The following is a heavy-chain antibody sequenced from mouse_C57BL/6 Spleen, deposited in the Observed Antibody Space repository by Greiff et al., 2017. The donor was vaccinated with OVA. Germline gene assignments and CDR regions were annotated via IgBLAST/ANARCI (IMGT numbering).Heavy chain of an antibody. D-gene: IGHD2-4*01. CDR1: GFSLTSYA. CDR3: ARIYYDYYYYAMDY. V-gene: IGHV2-9-1*01. Sequence: VHLVESGPGLVAPSQSLSITCTVSGFSLTSYAISWVRQPPGKGLEWLGVIWTGGGTNYNSALKSRLSISKDNSKSQVFLKMNSLQTDDTARYYCARIYYDYYYYAMDYWGQGTSVTVSS. CDR2: IWTGGGT. J-gene: IGHJ4*01.